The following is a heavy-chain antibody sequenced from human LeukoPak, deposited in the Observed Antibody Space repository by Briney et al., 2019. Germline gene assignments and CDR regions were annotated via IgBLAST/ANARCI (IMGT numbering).Heavy chain of an antibody. CDR1: GFTFSSYG. J-gene: IGHJ6*02. D-gene: IGHD6-13*01. V-gene: IGHV3-30*18. CDR2: ISYDGSNK. Sequence: QPGGSLRLSCAASGFTFSSYGIHWVRQAPGKGLEWVAVISYDGSNKYYADSVKGRFTISRDNSKNTLYLQMNSLRAEDTAVYYCAKDLSSSWYYYYYGMDVWGQGTTVTVSS. CDR3: AKDLSSSWYYYYYGMDV.